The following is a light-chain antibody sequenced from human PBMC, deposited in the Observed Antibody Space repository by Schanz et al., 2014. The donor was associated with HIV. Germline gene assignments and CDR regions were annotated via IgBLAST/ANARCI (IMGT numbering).Light chain of an antibody. V-gene: IGLV2-11*01. CDR1: SSDVGGYNS. CDR2: DVS. CDR3: CSYAGAYTSLYV. J-gene: IGLJ1*01. Sequence: QSVLTQPRSVSGSPGQSVTISCTGTSSDVGGYNSVSWYQQHPGKAPKLMLYDVSKRPSGVPDRFSGSKSGDTASLTISGLQAEDEADYYCCSYAGAYTSLYVFGTGTKLTVL.